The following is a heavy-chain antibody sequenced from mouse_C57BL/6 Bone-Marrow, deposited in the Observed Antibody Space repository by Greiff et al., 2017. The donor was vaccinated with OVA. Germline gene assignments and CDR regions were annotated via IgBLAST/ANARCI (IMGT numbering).Heavy chain of an antibody. D-gene: IGHD1-1*01. V-gene: IGHV5-6*02. CDR1: GFTFSSYG. CDR2: ISSGGSYT. J-gene: IGHJ4*01. Sequence: KLQESGGDLVKPGGSLKLSCAASGFTFSSYGMSWVRQTPDKRLEWVATISSGGSYTYYPDSVKGRFTISRDNAKNTLYLQMSSLKSEDTAMYYCARKGDYGSSHYAMDYWGQGTSVTVSS. CDR3: ARKGDYGSSHYAMDY.